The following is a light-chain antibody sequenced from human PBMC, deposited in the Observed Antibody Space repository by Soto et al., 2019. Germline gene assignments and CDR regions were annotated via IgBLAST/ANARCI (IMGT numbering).Light chain of an antibody. Sequence: EIVMTHSPATLSGSAGEIATLSCRASQSVSSNLAWYQQKPGQAPRLLIYAASTRATGIPARFSGSGSGTEFTLTISSLQSEDFAVYYCQQYNNWPVFGQGTKVDNK. CDR1: QSVSSN. J-gene: IGKJ1*01. V-gene: IGKV3-15*01. CDR3: QQYNNWPV. CDR2: AAS.